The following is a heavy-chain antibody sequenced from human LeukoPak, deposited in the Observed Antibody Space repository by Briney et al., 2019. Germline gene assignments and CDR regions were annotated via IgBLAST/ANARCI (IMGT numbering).Heavy chain of an antibody. CDR1: GFSFSRYW. CDR3: AREALEWSPPDI. D-gene: IGHD3-3*01. V-gene: IGHV3-7*01. CDR2: IKPDGSEI. J-gene: IGHJ3*02. Sequence: GESLRLSCEASGFSFSRYWMSWVRQAPVRGLEWVANIKPDGSEIYYVDSVKGRFTISRDNSKNTLYLQMNNMRTEDTAVYYCAREALEWSPPDIWGQGTTVTVSS.